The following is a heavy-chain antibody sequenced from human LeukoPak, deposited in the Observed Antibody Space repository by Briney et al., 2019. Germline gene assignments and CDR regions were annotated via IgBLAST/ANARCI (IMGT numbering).Heavy chain of an antibody. CDR3: ASNQIGYSYGFN. V-gene: IGHV4-34*01. D-gene: IGHD5-18*01. CDR1: GGSFSGYY. J-gene: IGHJ4*02. CDR2: INHSGST. Sequence: SETLSLTCAVYGGSFSGYYWSWIRQPPGKGLEWIGEINHSGSTNYNPSLKSRVTISVDTSKNQFSLKLSSVTAADTAVYYCASNQIGYSYGFNWGQGTLVTVSS.